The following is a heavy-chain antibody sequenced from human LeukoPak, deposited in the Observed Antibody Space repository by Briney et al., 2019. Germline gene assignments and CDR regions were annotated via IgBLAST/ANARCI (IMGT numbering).Heavy chain of an antibody. D-gene: IGHD3-10*01. Sequence: GGSLRLSCVASEFALSDYAMSWVRQAPGKGPEWVSTISRNSATWYADYVMGRFPISRDNSKTTLYLQMNSLRGEDTALYYCAGLGSGSYVFDYWGQGSLVTVSS. CDR3: AGLGSGSYVFDY. CDR2: ISRNSAT. CDR1: EFALSDYA. V-gene: IGHV3-23*01. J-gene: IGHJ4*02.